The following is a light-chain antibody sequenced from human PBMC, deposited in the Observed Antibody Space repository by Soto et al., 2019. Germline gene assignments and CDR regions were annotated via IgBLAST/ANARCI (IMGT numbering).Light chain of an antibody. V-gene: IGLV2-8*01. CDR2: EVS. J-gene: IGLJ1*01. CDR1: SSDVGNYNY. CDR3: TSYAGSNTYV. Sequence: QSVLTQPPSASGSPGQSVTISCTGTSSDVGNYNYVSWYQHHPGKAPKLMIYEVSKWPSGVPDRFSGSKSGNTASLTVSRLQAEDEADYYCTSYAGSNTYVFGTGTKVTVL.